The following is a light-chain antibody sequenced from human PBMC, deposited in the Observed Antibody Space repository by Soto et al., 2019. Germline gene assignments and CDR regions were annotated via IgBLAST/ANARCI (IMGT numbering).Light chain of an antibody. J-gene: IGLJ3*02. CDR1: SSDVGSFNR. Sequence: QSALTQPPSVSGSPGQSVTISCAGASSDVGSFNRVSWYQQPPGTAPRLMIYEVIYRPSGVPDRFAGSKSGNTASLTISGLKAEDEADYYCSSYTTSGTLVFGGGTKLTVL. CDR3: SSYTTSGTLV. V-gene: IGLV2-18*02. CDR2: EVI.